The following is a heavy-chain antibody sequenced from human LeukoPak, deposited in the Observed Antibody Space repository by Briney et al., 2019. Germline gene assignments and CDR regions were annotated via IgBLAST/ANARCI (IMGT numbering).Heavy chain of an antibody. CDR1: GYTFTSYD. V-gene: IGHV1-46*01. J-gene: IGHJ4*02. CDR2: INPSGGTT. D-gene: IGHD3-22*01. CDR3: ARDHRPSYDSSDYYYPGEY. Sequence: ASVKVSCKASGYTFTSYDIHWVRQAPGQGLEWMAIINPSGGTTSYAQKFQGRLTMTRDTSTTTVYMELSSLRSENTAVYYCARDHRPSYDSSDYYYPGEYWGQGTLVTVSS.